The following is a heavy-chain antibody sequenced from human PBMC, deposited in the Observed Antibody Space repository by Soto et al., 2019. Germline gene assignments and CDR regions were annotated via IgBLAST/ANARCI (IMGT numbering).Heavy chain of an antibody. D-gene: IGHD3-3*01. V-gene: IGHV3-48*02. CDR1: GFTFSSYS. CDR3: ARPPVLRFLEWPSGMDV. J-gene: IGHJ6*02. CDR2: ISSMIITV. Sequence: VVSRRISCAASGFTFSSYSMNWVRQAPGKGLEWVSYISSMIITVYYAYCLKVRFTIPRDNAKNSLYLQMTSLRDEDTVVYYWARPPVLRFLEWPSGMDVWGQGTTVT.